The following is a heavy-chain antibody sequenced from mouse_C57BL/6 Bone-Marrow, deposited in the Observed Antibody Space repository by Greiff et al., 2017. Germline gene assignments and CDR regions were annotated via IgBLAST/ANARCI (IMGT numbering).Heavy chain of an antibody. CDR2: IDPEPGGT. CDR3: TLYGPEDY. V-gene: IGHV1-15*01. D-gene: IGHD1-1*01. Sequence: QVQLKESGAELVRPGASVTLSCKASGYTFTDYEMHWVKPTPVHGLEWIGAIDPEPGGTAYNQKFKGKAILTADKSSSTAYMALRSLTSEDSAVYYCTLYGPEDYWGQGTTLTVSS. CDR1: GYTFTDYE. J-gene: IGHJ2*01.